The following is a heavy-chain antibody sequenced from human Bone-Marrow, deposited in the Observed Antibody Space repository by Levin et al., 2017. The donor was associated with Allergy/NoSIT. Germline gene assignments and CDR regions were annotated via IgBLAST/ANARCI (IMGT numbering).Heavy chain of an antibody. D-gene: IGHD6-13*01. Sequence: GGSLRLSCAASGFTFSSYAMHWVRQAPGKGLEWVAVISYDGSNKYYADSVKGRFTISRDNSKNTLYLQMNSLRAEDTAVYYCARDLGSSNPYYYYGMDVWGQGTTVTVSS. CDR3: ARDLGSSNPYYYYGMDV. J-gene: IGHJ6*02. V-gene: IGHV3-30-3*01. CDR1: GFTFSSYA. CDR2: ISYDGSNK.